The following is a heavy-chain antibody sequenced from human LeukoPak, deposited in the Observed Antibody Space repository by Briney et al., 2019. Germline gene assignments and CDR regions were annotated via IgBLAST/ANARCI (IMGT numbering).Heavy chain of an antibody. CDR2: INHSGIT. Sequence: SETLSLTCAVSGGSFSGYYWSCIRQPPGKGLEWSWEINHSGITNYNPSLKSPVTTSVDTSKNQFSLKLSSVHAGETAVSYCARGGPYDSSGYPFDYWGQGALVTVSS. D-gene: IGHD3-22*01. V-gene: IGHV4-34*01. CDR1: GGSFSGYY. CDR3: ARGGPYDSSGYPFDY. J-gene: IGHJ4*02.